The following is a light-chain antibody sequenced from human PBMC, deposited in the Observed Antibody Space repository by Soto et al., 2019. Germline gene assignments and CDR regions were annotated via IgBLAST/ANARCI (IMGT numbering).Light chain of an antibody. CDR3: QQYNSYQYS. CDR2: KAS. Sequence: DIQMTQSPSTLSASVGDRVTITCRASQTINTWLAWYQQRPGRAPKLLIYKASSLESGVPSRFSGSGSGTEFTLTISSLQPDEFASYYCQQYNSYQYSFGQGTKLEIK. J-gene: IGKJ2*03. V-gene: IGKV1-5*03. CDR1: QTINTW.